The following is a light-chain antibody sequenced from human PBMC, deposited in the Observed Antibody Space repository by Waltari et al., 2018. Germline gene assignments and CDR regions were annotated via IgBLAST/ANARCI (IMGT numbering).Light chain of an antibody. CDR1: SSDVGGYNY. J-gene: IGLJ2*01. Sequence: HSALTQPASVSGSPGQSITISCTGTSSDVGGYNYSPWYQQHPGKAPKLMIYDVSNRPSGVSNRFSGSKSGNTASLTISGLQAEDEADYYCSSYISSDTLELFGGGTSLTVL. CDR3: SSYISSDTLEL. V-gene: IGLV2-14*03. CDR2: DVS.